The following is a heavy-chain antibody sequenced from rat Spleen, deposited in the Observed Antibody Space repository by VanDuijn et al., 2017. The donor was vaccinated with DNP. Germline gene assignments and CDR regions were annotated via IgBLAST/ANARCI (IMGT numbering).Heavy chain of an antibody. CDR3: TAGPFDY. CDR1: GFTFSNAA. CDR2: IRTKPNNYAT. J-gene: IGHJ2*01. Sequence: VQLVESGGGLMQPGRSLKLSCAASGFTFSNAAMYWVRQAPGKGLEWVARIRTKPNNYATYYADSVKGRFTISRDDSKSMVYLQMDNLKTEDTAMYYCTAGPFDYWGQGVMVTVSS. V-gene: IGHV10-5*01.